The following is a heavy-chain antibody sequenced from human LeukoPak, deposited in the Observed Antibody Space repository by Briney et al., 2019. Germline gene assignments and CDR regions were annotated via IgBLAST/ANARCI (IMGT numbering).Heavy chain of an antibody. Sequence: GGSLRLSCAASGFTFSSYGMHWVRQAPGKGLEWVAFIRYDGSNKYYADSVKGRFTISRDNSKNTLYLQMNSLRAEDTAVYYCAREGGTYYDFWSGYSSNFDYWGQGTLVTVSS. D-gene: IGHD3-3*01. CDR1: GFTFSSYG. CDR3: AREGGTYYDFWSGYSSNFDY. CDR2: IRYDGSNK. J-gene: IGHJ4*02. V-gene: IGHV3-30*02.